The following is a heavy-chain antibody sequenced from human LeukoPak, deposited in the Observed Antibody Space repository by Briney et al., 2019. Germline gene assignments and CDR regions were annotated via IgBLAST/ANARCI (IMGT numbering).Heavy chain of an antibody. CDR1: GYTFTDYY. Sequence: ASVKISCKVSGYTFTDYYMHWVQQAPGKGLEWMGLVDPENGETIYAEKFQGRVTITADTSTDTAYMELSSLRSEDTAVYYCATDQKGALLPFDYWGQGTLVTVSS. V-gene: IGHV1-69-2*01. D-gene: IGHD2-15*01. CDR2: VDPENGET. J-gene: IGHJ4*02. CDR3: ATDQKGALLPFDY.